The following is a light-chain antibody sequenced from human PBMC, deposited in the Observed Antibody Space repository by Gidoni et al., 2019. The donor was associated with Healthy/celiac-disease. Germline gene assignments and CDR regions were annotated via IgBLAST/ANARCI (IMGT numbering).Light chain of an antibody. J-gene: IGLJ2*01. CDR3: SSYAGSNKGVV. Sequence: QSALTQPPSASGSPGQAVTIPCTGTSSDVGGYNYVSWYQQHPGKAPKLMIYEVSKRPSGVPARFSGSKSGNTASLTVSGLQAEDEADYYCSSYAGSNKGVVFGGGTKLTVL. CDR2: EVS. V-gene: IGLV2-8*01. CDR1: SSDVGGYNY.